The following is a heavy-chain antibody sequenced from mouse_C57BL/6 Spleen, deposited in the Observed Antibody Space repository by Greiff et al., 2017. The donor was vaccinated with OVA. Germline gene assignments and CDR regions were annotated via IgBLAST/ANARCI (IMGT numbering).Heavy chain of an antibody. D-gene: IGHD1-1*01. Sequence: QVQLKQSGAELARPGASVKLSCKASGYTFTSYGISWVKQRTGQGLEWIGEIYPRSGNTYYNEKFKGKATLTADKSSSTAYMELRSLTSEVSAVYICARRGSSYGSFDFWGQGTTLTVSS. CDR3: ARRGSSYGSFDF. V-gene: IGHV1-81*01. CDR1: GYTFTSYG. CDR2: IYPRSGNT. J-gene: IGHJ2*01.